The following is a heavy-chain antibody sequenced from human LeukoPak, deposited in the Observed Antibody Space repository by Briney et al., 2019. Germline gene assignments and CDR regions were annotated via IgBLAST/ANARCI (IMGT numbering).Heavy chain of an antibody. D-gene: IGHD6-6*01. Sequence: SETLSLACTVSGGSISNYYWCWIRQPPGKGLEWIGYIYYSGSTNSNPSLKSRVTISLDTSKNQFFLKLSSVTAADTAVYYCARAGQFISARPITFDYWGQGSLVTVSS. CDR2: IYYSGST. J-gene: IGHJ4*02. CDR3: ARAGQFISARPITFDY. CDR1: GGSISNYY. V-gene: IGHV4-59*01.